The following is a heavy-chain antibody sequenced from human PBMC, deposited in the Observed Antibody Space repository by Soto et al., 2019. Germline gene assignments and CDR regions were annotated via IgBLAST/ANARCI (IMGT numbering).Heavy chain of an antibody. Sequence: GGSLRLSCAASGFTFSSYAMSWVRQAPGKGLEWVSAISGSGGSTYYADSVKGRFTISRDNSKNTLYLQMNSLRAEDTAVYYCAKAGAARKPHSSGWYAGFNWGQGTLVTVLL. J-gene: IGHJ4*02. V-gene: IGHV3-23*01. D-gene: IGHD6-19*01. CDR3: AKAGAARKPHSSGWYAGFN. CDR2: ISGSGGST. CDR1: GFTFSSYA.